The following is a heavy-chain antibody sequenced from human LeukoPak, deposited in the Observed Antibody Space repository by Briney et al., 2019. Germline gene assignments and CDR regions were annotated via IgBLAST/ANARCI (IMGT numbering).Heavy chain of an antibody. J-gene: IGHJ4*02. CDR3: ARDVPWRGADY. V-gene: IGHV4-59*01. D-gene: IGHD3-3*01. CDR2: IYYSGST. Sequence: PSETLSLTCTVSGGSISSYYWSWIRQPPGKGLEWIGYIYYSGSTNYNPSLKSRVTISVDTSKNQFSLKLSSVTAADTAVYYCARDVPWRGADYWGPGTLVTVSS. CDR1: GGSISSYY.